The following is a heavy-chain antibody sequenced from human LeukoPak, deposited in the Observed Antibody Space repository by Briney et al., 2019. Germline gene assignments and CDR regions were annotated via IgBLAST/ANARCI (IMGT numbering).Heavy chain of an antibody. CDR3: ARDFSSSSSVYYYYYMDV. CDR1: GGYFSGYY. Sequence: SETLSLTCAVYGGYFSGYYWSWIRQPPGKGLECIGEMNHSGSTNYNPSLKSRVTISLDTSRNQFSLKLSSVTAADTAIYYCARDFSSSSSVYYYYYMDVWGKGTTVTVSS. CDR2: MNHSGST. V-gene: IGHV4-34*01. J-gene: IGHJ6*03. D-gene: IGHD6-6*01.